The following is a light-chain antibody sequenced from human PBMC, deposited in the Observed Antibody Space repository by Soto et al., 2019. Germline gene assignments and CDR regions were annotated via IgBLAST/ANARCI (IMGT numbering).Light chain of an antibody. J-gene: IGKJ5*01. CDR3: QQYHSDPIT. Sequence: DFVMTQSPDSLAVSLGERATINCKSSQSVLSSSNNKNYLAWFQQKPGQPPKLLIYWASTRESGVPDRFSGSGSATDFTLTISSLQAEDVAVYYCQQYHSDPITFGQGTRPEI. V-gene: IGKV4-1*01. CDR2: WAS. CDR1: QSVLSSSNNKNY.